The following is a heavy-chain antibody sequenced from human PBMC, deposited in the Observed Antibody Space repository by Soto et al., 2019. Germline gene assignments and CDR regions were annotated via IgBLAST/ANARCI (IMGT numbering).Heavy chain of an antibody. CDR3: ERVLFLLGYSSSSYY. V-gene: IGHV3-21*01. CDR1: GFNFRSYS. CDR2: ISSSSSYI. Sequence: GGSLRLFCAASGFNFRSYSMNWVRQAPGKGLEWVSSISSSSSYIYYADSVKGRFTISRDNAKNSLYLQMNSLRAEDTAVYYCERVLFLLGYSSSSYYWGKGTLVTSPQ. J-gene: IGHJ4*02. D-gene: IGHD6-6*01.